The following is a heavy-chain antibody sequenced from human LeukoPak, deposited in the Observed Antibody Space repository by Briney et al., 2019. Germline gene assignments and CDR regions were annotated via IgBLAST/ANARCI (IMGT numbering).Heavy chain of an antibody. Sequence: GGSLRLSCTASGVTFGDYAMSWVRQGPGKGLEWVSAISVSGNTYHADSVKGRFTISRDSSKNTLYLQMNSLRAGDAAVYYCAKAPVTTCSGAYCYPFDYWSQGTLVTVSS. CDR2: ISVSGNT. CDR3: AKAPVTTCSGAYCYPFDY. V-gene: IGHV3-23*01. J-gene: IGHJ4*02. CDR1: GVTFGDYA. D-gene: IGHD2-15*01.